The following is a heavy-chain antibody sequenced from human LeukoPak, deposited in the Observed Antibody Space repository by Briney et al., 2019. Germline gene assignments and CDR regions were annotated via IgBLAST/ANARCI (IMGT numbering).Heavy chain of an antibody. J-gene: IGHJ4*02. CDR3: ATGNYSYGYNYFGS. V-gene: IGHV1-24*01. D-gene: IGHD5-18*01. CDR2: FDPGEGET. Sequence: GASVQVSCKVSGYTLIEISMHWVRQSPGKGLDWMGGFDPGEGETIYAQKFQGRATMTEDTSTDTAYMELSSLTSDDTAVYYCATGNYSYGYNYFGSWGQGTLVTVSS. CDR1: GYTLIEIS.